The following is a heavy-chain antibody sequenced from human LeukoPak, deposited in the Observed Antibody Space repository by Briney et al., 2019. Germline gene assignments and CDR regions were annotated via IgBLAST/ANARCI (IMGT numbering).Heavy chain of an antibody. CDR3: AKDIYYDSSGYGMDV. CDR2: ISWNSGSI. J-gene: IGHJ6*02. D-gene: IGHD3-22*01. Sequence: GGSLRLSCAASGFTFDDYAMHWVRQAPGKGLEWVSGISWNSGSIGYADSVKGRFTISRDNAKNSLYLQMNSLSAEGTALYYCAKDIYYDSSGYGMDVWGQGTTVTVSS. V-gene: IGHV3-9*01. CDR1: GFTFDDYA.